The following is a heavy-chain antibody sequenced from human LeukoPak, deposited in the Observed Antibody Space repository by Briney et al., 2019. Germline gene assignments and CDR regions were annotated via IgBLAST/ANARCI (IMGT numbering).Heavy chain of an antibody. Sequence: SVKVSCKVSGGPFSNYAIIWVRQAPGQGLVLMGRIIPSFGTENCAQMFQGRVSITSDESTSTAYMQLSSLSSEDKATYYCARVELGSYYPYWGQGTLVSVSS. V-gene: IGHV1-69*15. D-gene: IGHD3-10*01. CDR1: GGPFSNYA. CDR3: ARVELGSYYPY. CDR2: IIPSFGTE. J-gene: IGHJ4*02.